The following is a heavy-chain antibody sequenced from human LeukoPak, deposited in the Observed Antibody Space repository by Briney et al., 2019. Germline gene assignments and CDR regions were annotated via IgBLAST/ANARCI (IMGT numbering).Heavy chain of an antibody. Sequence: GGSLRLSCAASGFTFSNYWMHWVRQAPGKGLVWVSRINSNGSSTSYADSVKGRFTIYRDNAKNTLYLQMHSLRAEDTAVYYCARVSSGSYFGYYYYYMDVWGKGTTVTVSS. D-gene: IGHD1-26*01. V-gene: IGHV3-74*01. J-gene: IGHJ6*03. CDR2: INSNGSST. CDR3: ARVSSGSYFGYYYYYMDV. CDR1: GFTFSNYW.